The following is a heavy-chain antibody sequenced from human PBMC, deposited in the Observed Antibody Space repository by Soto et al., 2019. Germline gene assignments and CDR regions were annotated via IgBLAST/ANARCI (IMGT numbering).Heavy chain of an antibody. Sequence: EVQLLESGGGLVQPGGSLRLSCAASGFTFRNNAMNWVRQAPGKGLEWGSTISGGGATIYYADSVKGRFTISRDNAKNTLYLQMSGLRVDDTAVYYCAKARYGDGRGFDYWGQGTLVTVSS. D-gene: IGHD4-17*01. V-gene: IGHV3-23*01. CDR2: ISGGGATI. CDR1: GFTFRNNA. CDR3: AKARYGDGRGFDY. J-gene: IGHJ4*02.